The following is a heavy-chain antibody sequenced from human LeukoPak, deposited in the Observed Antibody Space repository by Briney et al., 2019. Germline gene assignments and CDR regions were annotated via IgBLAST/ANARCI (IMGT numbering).Heavy chain of an antibody. V-gene: IGHV3-21*01. CDR1: GFTFSSYS. Sequence: GGSLRLSCAASGFTFSSYSMNWVRQAPGKGLEWVSSISSSSSYIYYADSVKGRFTISRDNAKNSLYLQMNSLRAEDTAVYYCARDRGYCSGGSCYSGPFDYWGQGTLVTVSS. CDR2: ISSSSSYI. J-gene: IGHJ4*02. CDR3: ARDRGYCSGGSCYSGPFDY. D-gene: IGHD2-15*01.